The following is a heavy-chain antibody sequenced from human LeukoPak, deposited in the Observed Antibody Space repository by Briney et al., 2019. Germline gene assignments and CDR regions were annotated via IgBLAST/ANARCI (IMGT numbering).Heavy chain of an antibody. V-gene: IGHV3-7*03. Sequence: GGSLRLSCVASGFPFSSYWMTWVRQAPGKGLEWVANIKQDGSKKSYVDSVKGRFTISRDNAKNSLYLQMNSLRAEDTAVYYCARDASGYYGVHFDYWGQGTLVTVSS. CDR2: IKQDGSKK. CDR3: ARDASGYYGVHFDY. J-gene: IGHJ4*02. D-gene: IGHD3-22*01. CDR1: GFPFSSYW.